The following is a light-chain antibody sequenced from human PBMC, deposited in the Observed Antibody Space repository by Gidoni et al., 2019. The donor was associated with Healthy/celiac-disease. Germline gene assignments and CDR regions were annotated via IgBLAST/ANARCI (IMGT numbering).Light chain of an antibody. V-gene: IGKV3-11*01. CDR3: QQRSNWPQLT. CDR1: QRVSSY. J-gene: IGKJ4*01. Sequence: IVLTKSPATLSFSPGERATLSCRASQRVSSYLAWYQQKPGQAPKLLIYDASNSANGIPARFSGSGSATDFTLTISSLEPEDFAVYYCQQRSNWPQLTFGGXTKVEIK. CDR2: DAS.